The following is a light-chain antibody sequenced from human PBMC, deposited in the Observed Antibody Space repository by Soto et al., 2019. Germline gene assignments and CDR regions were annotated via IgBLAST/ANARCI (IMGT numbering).Light chain of an antibody. V-gene: IGKV3-20*01. Sequence: EIVLTQSPGTLSLSPGERATLSCRASQSVSNNYLAWYQQKPGQAPRLLSYGASNRATGIPDRFSGSGSGTDFTLTISRLEPEDFAVYYCHQYGSSGTFGQGTKVDIK. J-gene: IGKJ1*01. CDR1: QSVSNNY. CDR3: HQYGSSGT. CDR2: GAS.